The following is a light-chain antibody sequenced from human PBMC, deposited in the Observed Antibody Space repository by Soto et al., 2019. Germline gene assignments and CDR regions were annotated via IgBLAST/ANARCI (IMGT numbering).Light chain of an antibody. J-gene: IGLJ3*02. CDR3: QSYDATNQV. Sequence: NFMLTQPHSVSYSPGKTVIISCTRSSGSIASNYVQWYQQRPGSSPTTVIYEDNQRPSGVPDRFSGSIDSSSNSASLTISGLETEDEADYFCQSYDATNQVFGGGTKLTVL. V-gene: IGLV6-57*01. CDR1: SGSIASNY. CDR2: EDN.